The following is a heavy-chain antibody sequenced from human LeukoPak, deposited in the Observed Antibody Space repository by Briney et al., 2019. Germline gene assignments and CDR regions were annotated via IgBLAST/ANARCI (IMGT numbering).Heavy chain of an antibody. CDR1: GFSVSGNY. J-gene: IGHJ4*02. CDR3: ATRFYFQS. D-gene: IGHD2/OR15-2a*01. CDR2: IYTGDTA. Sequence: TGGSLRLSCVVSGFSVSGNYMNWVRQAPGQGLQWVSMIYTGDTAYYAESVKGRFTISRDDSKNAVYLQMNDMRVEDTAVYYCATRFYFQSWGLGTLVTVSS. V-gene: IGHV3-53*01.